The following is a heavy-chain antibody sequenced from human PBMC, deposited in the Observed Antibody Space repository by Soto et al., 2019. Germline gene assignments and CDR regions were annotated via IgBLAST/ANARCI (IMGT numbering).Heavy chain of an antibody. CDR1: GGSISGSSYY. CDR3: ARRAAAGLVYYYYAMDV. D-gene: IGHD6-13*01. CDR2: IYYSGST. J-gene: IGHJ6*02. Sequence: QLQLQESGPGLVKPSETLSLTCTVSGGSISGSSYYWGWIRQPPGKGLEWIGIIYYSGSTDYNSSLKSRVTISVDTSKNQFSLKLSSVTAADTAVYYCARRAAAGLVYYYYAMDVWGQGTAVTVSS. V-gene: IGHV4-39*01.